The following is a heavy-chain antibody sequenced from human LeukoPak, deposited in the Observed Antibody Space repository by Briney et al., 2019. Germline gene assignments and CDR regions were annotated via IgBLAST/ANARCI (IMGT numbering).Heavy chain of an antibody. D-gene: IGHD1-7*01. CDR2: ISAYNGNT. CDR1: GYTFTSYG. CDR3: ARDRPEGWNYVRFDY. Sequence: GASVKVSCKASGYTFTSYGISWVRQAPGQGLEWMGWISAYNGNTNYAQKLQGRVTMTTDTSTSTAYMELRSLRSDDTAVYYCARDRPEGWNYVRFDYWGQGTLVTVS. V-gene: IGHV1-18*01. J-gene: IGHJ4*02.